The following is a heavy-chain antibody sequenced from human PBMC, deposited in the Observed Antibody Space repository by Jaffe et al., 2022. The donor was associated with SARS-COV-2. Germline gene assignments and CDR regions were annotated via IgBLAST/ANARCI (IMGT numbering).Heavy chain of an antibody. CDR3: TTDTYYDFWSGYSPLFDY. CDR1: GFTFSNAW. D-gene: IGHD3-3*01. J-gene: IGHJ4*02. CDR2: IKSKTDGGTT. V-gene: IGHV3-15*01. Sequence: EVQLVESGGGLVKPGGSLRLSCAASGFTFSNAWMSWVRQAPGKGLEWVGRIKSKTDGGTTDYAAPVKGRFTISRDDSKNTLYLQMNSLKTEDTAVYYCTTDTYYDFWSGYSPLFDYWGQGTLVTVSS.